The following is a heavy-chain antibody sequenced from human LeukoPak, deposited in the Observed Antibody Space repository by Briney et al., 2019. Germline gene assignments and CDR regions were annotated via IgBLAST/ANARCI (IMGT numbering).Heavy chain of an antibody. CDR2: ISSSGSTI. Sequence: GGSLRLSCAASGFTFSSYEMNWVGQAPGKGLEWVSYISSSGSTIYYADSVKGRFTISRDNAKNSLYLQKNSLRAEDTAVYYCARGTYAFDSWGQGTMVTVSS. J-gene: IGHJ3*02. CDR3: ARGTYAFDS. CDR1: GFTFSSYE. V-gene: IGHV3-48*03.